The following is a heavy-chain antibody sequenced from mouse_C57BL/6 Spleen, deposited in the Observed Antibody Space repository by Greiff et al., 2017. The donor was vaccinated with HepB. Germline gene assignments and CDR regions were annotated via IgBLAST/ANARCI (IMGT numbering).Heavy chain of an antibody. CDR2: IYPGDGDT. CDR3: ARGSITTVSHEAMDY. V-gene: IGHV1-82*01. Sequence: QVQLQQSGPELVKPGASVKISCKASGYAFSSSWMNWVKQRPGKGLEWIGRIYPGDGDTNYNGKFKGKATLTADKSSSTAYMQLSSLTSEDSAVYFCARGSITTVSHEAMDYWGQGTSVTVSS. D-gene: IGHD1-1*01. J-gene: IGHJ4*01. CDR1: GYAFSSSW.